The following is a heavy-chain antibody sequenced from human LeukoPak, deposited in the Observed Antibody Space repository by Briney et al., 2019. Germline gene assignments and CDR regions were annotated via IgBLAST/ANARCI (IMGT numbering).Heavy chain of an antibody. V-gene: IGHV3-30-3*01. CDR3: ARLSTELYYYDSSGYFLWG. J-gene: IGHJ4*02. Sequence: GGSLRLSCAASGFTFSSYAMHWVRQAPGKGLEWVAVISYDGSNKYYADSVKGRFTISRDNSKNTLYLQMNSLRAEDTAVCYCARLSTELYYYDSSGYFLWGWGQGTLVTVSS. CDR1: GFTFSSYA. D-gene: IGHD3-22*01. CDR2: ISYDGSNK.